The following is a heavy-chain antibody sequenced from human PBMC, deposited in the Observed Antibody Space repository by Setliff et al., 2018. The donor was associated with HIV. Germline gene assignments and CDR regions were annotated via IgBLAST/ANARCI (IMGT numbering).Heavy chain of an antibody. CDR3: ASLTDYGGDSGSH. CDR1: GGSISSHY. J-gene: IGHJ4*02. D-gene: IGHD4-17*01. V-gene: IGHV4-59*11. Sequence: SETLSLTCTVSGGSISSHYWSWVRQPPGKGLEWMGDIFHTGSSTYNPSLKSRVSLSVDTSKNQFSLRLSAVTAADTAVYYCASLTDYGGDSGSHWGQGTLVTVSS. CDR2: IFHTGSS.